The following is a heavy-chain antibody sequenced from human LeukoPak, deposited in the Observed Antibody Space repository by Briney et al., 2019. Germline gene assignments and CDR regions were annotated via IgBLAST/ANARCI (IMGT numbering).Heavy chain of an antibody. CDR3: ARDSPRLLVFDY. CDR1: GGSISSYY. V-gene: IGHV4-59*12. J-gene: IGHJ4*02. D-gene: IGHD2-15*01. Sequence: SETLSLTCTVSGGSISSYYWSWIRQPPGKGLEWIGYIYYSGSTYYNPSLKSRVTISVDTSKNQFSLKLSSVTAADTAVYYCARDSPRLLVFDYWGQGTLVTVSS. CDR2: IYYSGST.